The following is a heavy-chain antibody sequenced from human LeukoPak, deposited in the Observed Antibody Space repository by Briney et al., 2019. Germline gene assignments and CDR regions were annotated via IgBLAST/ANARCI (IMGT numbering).Heavy chain of an antibody. CDR1: GGSFSGYY. V-gene: IGHV4-34*01. D-gene: IGHD1-26*01. J-gene: IGHJ5*02. Sequence: SETLSLTCAVYGGSFSGYYWSWIRQPPGKGLEWIGETNHSGSTNYNPSLKSRVTISVDTSKNQFSLKLSSVTAADTAVYYCARDRTLSGSHGWFDPWGQGTLVTVSS. CDR2: TNHSGST. CDR3: ARDRTLSGSHGWFDP.